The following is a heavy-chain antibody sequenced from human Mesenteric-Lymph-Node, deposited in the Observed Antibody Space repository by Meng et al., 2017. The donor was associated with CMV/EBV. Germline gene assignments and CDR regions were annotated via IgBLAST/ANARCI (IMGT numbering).Heavy chain of an antibody. V-gene: IGHV3-74*01. CDR1: GFTFSRYR. CDR2: IKTDGST. Sequence: GESLKISCAASGFTFSRYRMHWVRQVPGKGLVWVSSIKTDGSTIYADSVKGRFTISRDNAQNTLYLEMNSLRAEDTAVYYCARICSGTCYPDQTWGQGTLVTVSS. CDR3: ARICSGTCYPDQT. D-gene: IGHD2-15*01. J-gene: IGHJ5*02.